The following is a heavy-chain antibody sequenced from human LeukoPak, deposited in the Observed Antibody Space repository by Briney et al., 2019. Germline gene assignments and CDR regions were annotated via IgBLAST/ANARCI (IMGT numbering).Heavy chain of an antibody. J-gene: IGHJ4*02. CDR2: IYSGDTT. CDR1: GFTVSSNY. D-gene: IGHD1-26*01. CDR3: ARAVSGSYYFDY. Sequence: GGSLRLSCAASGFTVSSNYMNWVRQAQGKGLEWVSVIYSGDTTYYADSVKGRFTISRDNSKNTLYLQMNSLRAEDTAVYYCARAVSGSYYFDYWGQGTLVTVSS. V-gene: IGHV3-53*01.